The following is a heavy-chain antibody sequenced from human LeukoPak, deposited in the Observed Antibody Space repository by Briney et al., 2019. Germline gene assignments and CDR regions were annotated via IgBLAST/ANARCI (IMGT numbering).Heavy chain of an antibody. CDR1: GGSISSGGYY. CDR3: ARDRFSSTSRRYMDV. D-gene: IGHD2-2*01. Sequence: SQTLSLTCTVSGGSISSGGYYWSWIRQPPGKGLEWIGEINHSGSTNYNPSLKSRVTISVDTSKNQFSLKLSSVTAADTAVYYCARDRFSSTSRRYMDVWGKGTTVTVSS. J-gene: IGHJ6*03. V-gene: IGHV4-30-2*01. CDR2: INHSGST.